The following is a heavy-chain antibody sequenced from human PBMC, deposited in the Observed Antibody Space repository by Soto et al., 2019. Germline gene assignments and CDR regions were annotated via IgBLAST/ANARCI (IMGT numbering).Heavy chain of an antibody. CDR1: GGSISSGDYC. V-gene: IGHV4-30-4*01. Sequence: LSLTCTVSGGSISSGDYCWSWIRQPPGKGLEWIGYIYYSGSTYYNPSLKSRVTISVDTSKNQFSLKLSSVTAADTAVYYCAREXMVRAHPPPYYYYGMDVWGQGTTVTVSS. CDR2: IYYSGST. CDR3: AREXMVRAHPPPYYYYGMDV. D-gene: IGHD3-10*01. J-gene: IGHJ6*02.